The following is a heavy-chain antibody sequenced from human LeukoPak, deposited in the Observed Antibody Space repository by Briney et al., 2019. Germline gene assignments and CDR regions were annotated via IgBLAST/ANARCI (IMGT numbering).Heavy chain of an antibody. D-gene: IGHD3-22*01. CDR2: IKQDGGQK. CDR3: ARVYGSSGYYQYYFDY. Sequence: GGSLRLSCAASGFTLSSYWMSWVRQAPGKGLEWVANIKQDGGQKYYVDSVKGRFTISRDNAKNSLYLQMNSLGAEDTAVYYCARVYGSSGYYQYYFDYWGQGTLVTVSS. J-gene: IGHJ4*02. CDR1: GFTLSSYW. V-gene: IGHV3-7*01.